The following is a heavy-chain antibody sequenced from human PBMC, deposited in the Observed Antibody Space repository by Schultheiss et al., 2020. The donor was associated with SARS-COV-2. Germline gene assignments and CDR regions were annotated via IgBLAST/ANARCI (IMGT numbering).Heavy chain of an antibody. CDR1: GFTFSSYA. Sequence: GGSLRLSCAASGFTFSSYAMNWVRQTPGKGLQWVSGISGSDGATYYADSVKGRFTISRDNSKSTLYLQMNSLRAEDTAVYYCARDSPGSYSNFLGGLDSWGQGTLVTVSS. CDR2: ISGSDGAT. CDR3: ARDSPGSYSNFLGGLDS. J-gene: IGHJ4*02. V-gene: IGHV3-23*01. D-gene: IGHD4-11*01.